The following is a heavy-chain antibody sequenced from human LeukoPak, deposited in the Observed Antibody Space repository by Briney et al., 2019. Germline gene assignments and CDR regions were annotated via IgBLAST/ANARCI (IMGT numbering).Heavy chain of an antibody. CDR1: GGSTSSYY. J-gene: IGHJ4*02. Sequence: KPSETLSLTCTVSGGSTSSYYWSWIRQPPGKGLEWIGYIYYSGSTNYNPSLKSRVTISVDTSKNQFSLKLSSVTAADTAVYYCARVSWYCSGGSCYSGYFDYWGQGTLVTVSS. CDR2: IYYSGST. D-gene: IGHD2-15*01. CDR3: ARVSWYCSGGSCYSGYFDY. V-gene: IGHV4-59*01.